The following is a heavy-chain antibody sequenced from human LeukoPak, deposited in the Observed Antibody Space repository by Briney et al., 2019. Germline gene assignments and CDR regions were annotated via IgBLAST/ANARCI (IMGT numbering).Heavy chain of an antibody. CDR1: GGSFSGYY. J-gene: IGHJ4*02. CDR2: INHSGST. V-gene: IGHV4-34*01. Sequence: KTSETLSLTCAVYGGSFSGYYWSWIRQPPGKGLEWIGEINHSGSTNYNPSLKSRVTISVDTSKNQFSLKLSSVTAADTAVYYCARTPYSSRSIDYWGQGTLVTVSS. D-gene: IGHD6-13*01. CDR3: ARTPYSSRSIDY.